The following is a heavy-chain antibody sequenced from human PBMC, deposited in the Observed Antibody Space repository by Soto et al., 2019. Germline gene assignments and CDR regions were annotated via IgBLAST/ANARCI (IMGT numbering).Heavy chain of an antibody. CDR2: ILPIFGTT. Sequence: QVQLVQSGAEVKKPGSSVKVSCKASGGTFNIYNINWVRQAPGQGLEWMGGILPIFGTTNYAQRFQGRLTIIADDSTSTAYMELSSLRSGVTAVYYCARDETGDSYDSWDGVAVWGQGTTVTVTS. V-gene: IGHV1-69*01. CDR3: ARDETGDSYDSWDGVAV. D-gene: IGHD7-27*01. J-gene: IGHJ6*02. CDR1: GGTFNIYN.